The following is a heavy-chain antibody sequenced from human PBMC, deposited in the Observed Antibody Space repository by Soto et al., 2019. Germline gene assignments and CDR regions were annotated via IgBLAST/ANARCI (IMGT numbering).Heavy chain of an antibody. J-gene: IGHJ5*02. CDR1: GYSFPVYW. CDR3: ARQAAAVANVPLLYFDP. CDR2: IYPDNSNT. V-gene: IGHV5-51*01. D-gene: IGHD3-9*01. Sequence: EVQLVQSGAEVKKPGESLKISCKASGYSFPVYWIGWVRQMPGKGLECMGIIYPDNSNTRYNPSFQGQVTISADKSISTAYLQWSSLKASDTAIYYCARQAAAVANVPLLYFDPWGQGTLVTVSS.